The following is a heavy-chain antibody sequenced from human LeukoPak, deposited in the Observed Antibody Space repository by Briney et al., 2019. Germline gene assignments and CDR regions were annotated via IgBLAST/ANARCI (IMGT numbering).Heavy chain of an antibody. CDR3: AKDILPGAKGAFDI. D-gene: IGHD4/OR15-4a*01. Sequence: GGSLRLSCAASGFTFDDYAMRWVRHAPGKGLEWVSGISWNSGSIGYADSVKGRFTISRDNAKNSLYLQMNSLRAEDTALYYCAKDILPGAKGAFDIWGQGTMVTVSS. CDR1: GFTFDDYA. V-gene: IGHV3-9*01. J-gene: IGHJ3*02. CDR2: ISWNSGSI.